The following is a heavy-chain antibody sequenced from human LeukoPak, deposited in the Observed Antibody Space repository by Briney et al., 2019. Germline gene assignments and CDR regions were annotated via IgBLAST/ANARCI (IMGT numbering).Heavy chain of an antibody. V-gene: IGHV3-21*05. Sequence: TGGSLRLSCAASGFTFSSYSMNWVRQAPGKGLEWVSYISSSSSYINYADSVKGRFIISRDNAKNSLYLQMNSLRAEDTAVYYCARAPYDSSGYPFDYWGQGTLVTVSS. CDR1: GFTFSSYS. CDR3: ARAPYDSSGYPFDY. CDR2: ISSSSSYI. D-gene: IGHD3-22*01. J-gene: IGHJ4*02.